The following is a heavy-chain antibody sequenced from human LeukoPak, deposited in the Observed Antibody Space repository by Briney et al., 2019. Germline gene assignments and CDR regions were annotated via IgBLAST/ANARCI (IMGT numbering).Heavy chain of an antibody. D-gene: IGHD3-22*01. CDR1: GYTFTGYY. V-gene: IGHV1-2*02. CDR2: INPNSGGT. CDR3: ARDNRGGFYYDSSGYAWFDP. J-gene: IGHJ5*02. Sequence: ASVKVSCKASGYTFTGYYMHWVRQAPGQGLEWMGWINPNSGGTNYAQKFQGRVTMTRDTSISTAYMELSRLRSDDTAVYYCARDNRGGFYYDSSGYAWFDPWGQGTLVTVSS.